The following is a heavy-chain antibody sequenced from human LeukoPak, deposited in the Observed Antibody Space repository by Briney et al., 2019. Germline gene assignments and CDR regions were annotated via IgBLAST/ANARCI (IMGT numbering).Heavy chain of an antibody. CDR3: AKVADYCSSTSCYMGY. CDR2: ISGSGGST. J-gene: IGHJ4*02. CDR1: GFTFSSYA. V-gene: IGHV3-23*01. D-gene: IGHD2-2*02. Sequence: GGSLRLSCAASGFTFSSYAMSWVRQAPGKGLEWVSAISGSGGSTYYADSVKGRFTISRDNSKNTLYLQMNSLGAEDTAVYYCAKVADYCSSTSCYMGYWGRGTLVTVSS.